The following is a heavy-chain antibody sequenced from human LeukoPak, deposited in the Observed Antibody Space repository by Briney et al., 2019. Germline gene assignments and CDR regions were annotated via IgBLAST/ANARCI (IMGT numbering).Heavy chain of an antibody. Sequence: ASLKVSCKASGYTFTSYYMHWVRQAPGQGLEWMGIINPSGGSTSYAQKFQGRVTMTRDMSTSTVYMELSSLRSEDTAVYYCARAGRDYYDSSGYYDYWGQGTLVTVSS. V-gene: IGHV1-46*01. D-gene: IGHD3-22*01. CDR1: GYTFTSYY. CDR2: INPSGGST. J-gene: IGHJ4*02. CDR3: ARAGRDYYDSSGYYDY.